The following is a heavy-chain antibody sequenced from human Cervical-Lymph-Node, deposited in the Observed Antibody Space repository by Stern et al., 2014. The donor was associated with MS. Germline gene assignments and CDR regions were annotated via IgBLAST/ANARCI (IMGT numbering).Heavy chain of an antibody. Sequence: QLQLQESGPGLVKPSETLSLTCTVSGGSISSSSYYWGWIRQPPGKGLEWIGSIYYSGSTYYNPSLKSRVTLSVDTSKNQFSLKLTSVTAADTAVYYCARRADVVLVTSIRAFDIWGQGTMVTVSS. CDR3: ARRADVVLVTSIRAFDI. J-gene: IGHJ3*02. V-gene: IGHV4-39*01. CDR2: IYYSGST. D-gene: IGHD2-21*02. CDR1: GGSISSSSYY.